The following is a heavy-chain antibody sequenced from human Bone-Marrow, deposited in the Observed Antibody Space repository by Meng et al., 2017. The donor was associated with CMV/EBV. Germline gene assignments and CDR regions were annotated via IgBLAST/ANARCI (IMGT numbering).Heavy chain of an antibody. CDR3: ARAGSHDFWSGYLSYYYYYGMDV. Sequence: ASVKVSCKASGYTFTSYDINWVRQATGQGLEWMGWMNTNSGNTGYAQKFQGRVTITRNTSISTAYMELSSLRSEDTAVYYCARAGSHDFWSGYLSYYYYYGMDVWGQGTTVAVSS. J-gene: IGHJ6*02. CDR2: MNTNSGNT. D-gene: IGHD3-3*01. V-gene: IGHV1-8*03. CDR1: GYTFTSYD.